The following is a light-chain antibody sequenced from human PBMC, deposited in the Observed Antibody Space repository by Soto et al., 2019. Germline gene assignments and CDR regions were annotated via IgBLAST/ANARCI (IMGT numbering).Light chain of an antibody. Sequence: QSALTRPASVSGSPGQSITISCTGSSSDVGRYNYVSWYQRHQGKAPKLIIYEVTHRASGLSDRFSGSKSGNTASLTISGLQAEDEADYYCSSYKNSSILYVFGTGTKVTVL. J-gene: IGLJ1*01. CDR2: EVT. V-gene: IGLV2-14*01. CDR1: SSDVGRYNY. CDR3: SSYKNSSILYV.